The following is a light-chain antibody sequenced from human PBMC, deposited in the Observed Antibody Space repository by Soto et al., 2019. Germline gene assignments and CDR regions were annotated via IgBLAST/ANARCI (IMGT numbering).Light chain of an antibody. CDR1: QSVTSSH. J-gene: IGKJ5*01. Sequence: VVLTQSPATVSLSPGERATLSCGASQSVTSSHLAWYQQKPGLAPRLLIYDASNRATGIPDRFSGSGSGTDFTLTISRLEPEDFAVYYCQQYGSSPLTFGQGTRLEI. V-gene: IGKV3D-20*01. CDR2: DAS. CDR3: QQYGSSPLT.